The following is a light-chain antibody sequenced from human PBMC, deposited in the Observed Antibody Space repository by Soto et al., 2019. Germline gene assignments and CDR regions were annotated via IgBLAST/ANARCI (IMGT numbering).Light chain of an antibody. CDR1: QSISGW. V-gene: IGKV1-5*03. CDR2: KAS. J-gene: IGKJ1*01. CDR3: QQYNSYGRT. Sequence: DIQMTQSPSTLSASVGYRFTITCRASQSISGWLAWYQQKPGKAPKLLIYKASSLESGVPSRFRGSGSGTEFTLTISSLPPDDFATYYCQQYNSYGRTFGQGTKVDIK.